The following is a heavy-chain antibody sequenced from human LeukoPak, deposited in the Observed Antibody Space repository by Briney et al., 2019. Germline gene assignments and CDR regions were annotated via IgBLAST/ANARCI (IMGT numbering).Heavy chain of an antibody. CDR1: GDSISSGAYP. CDR2: IYHDGST. V-gene: IGHV4-30-2*01. CDR3: VGEDSGGWRFDY. D-gene: IGHD3-22*01. Sequence: SETLSLTCAVSGDSISSGAYPWSWIRQPPGKGLELIGYIYHDGSTYYNPSLKSRITISVDRSKNQFSLKLSSVTAADAAVYYCVGEDSGGWRFDYWGQGTLVTVSS. J-gene: IGHJ4*02.